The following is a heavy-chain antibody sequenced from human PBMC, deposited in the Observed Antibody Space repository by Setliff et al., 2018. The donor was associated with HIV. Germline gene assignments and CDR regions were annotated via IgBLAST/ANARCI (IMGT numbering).Heavy chain of an antibody. CDR3: ARNFGLSPSGKYYYYYGMDI. CDR1: GYTFTGHY. Sequence: ASVKVSCKASGYTFTGHYLHWVQQAPGQGLEWLGWVNPNSGDAIYAQNFQGRVTMTRDTSINAAYMGLRGLRSDDTAVYYCARNFGLSPSGKYYYYYGMDIWGQGTTVTVSS. V-gene: IGHV1-2*02. D-gene: IGHD3-10*01. J-gene: IGHJ6*02. CDR2: VNPNSGDA.